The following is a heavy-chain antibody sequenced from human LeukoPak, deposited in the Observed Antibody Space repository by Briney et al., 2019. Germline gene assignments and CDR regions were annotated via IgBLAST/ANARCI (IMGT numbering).Heavy chain of an antibody. Sequence: ASVKVSCKVSGYTLTELSMHWVRQAPGKGLEWMGGFDPEDGETIYAQKLQGRVTMTTDTYTSTTYMELRSLRSDDTAVYYCASSDGKYFQHWGQGTLVTVSS. CDR1: GYTLTELS. CDR2: FDPEDGET. CDR3: ASSDGKYFQH. J-gene: IGHJ1*01. D-gene: IGHD1-1*01. V-gene: IGHV1-24*01.